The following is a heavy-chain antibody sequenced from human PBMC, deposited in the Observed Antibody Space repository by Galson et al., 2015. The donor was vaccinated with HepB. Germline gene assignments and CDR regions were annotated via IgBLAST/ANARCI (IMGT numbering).Heavy chain of an antibody. CDR1: GYTFTSYA. Sequence: SVKVSCKASGYTFTSYAMNWVRQAPGQGLEWMGWINTNTGNPTYAQGFTGRFVFSLDTSVSTAYLQISSLKAEDTAVYYCARGSFLGGYYYYGMDVWGQGTTVTVSS. CDR3: ARGSFLGGYYYYGMDV. CDR2: INTNTGNP. V-gene: IGHV7-4-1*02. D-gene: IGHD2/OR15-2a*01. J-gene: IGHJ6*02.